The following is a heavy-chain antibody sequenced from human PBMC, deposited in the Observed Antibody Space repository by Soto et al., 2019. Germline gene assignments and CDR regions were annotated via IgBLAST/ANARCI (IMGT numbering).Heavy chain of an antibody. CDR3: ARSDDVINHEGPISFY. Sequence: QVQLVQSGAEVKKPGSSVKVSCKASGGTFSSYTFIWVRQAPGQGLEWMGRIIPIIGKATSAQNFQGRVTITADKSTSTANVELSSLRSEDTAVYYCARSDDVINHEGPISFYWGQGTLVTVSS. D-gene: IGHD3-16*01. CDR2: IIPIIGKA. V-gene: IGHV1-69*02. J-gene: IGHJ4*02. CDR1: GGTFSSYT.